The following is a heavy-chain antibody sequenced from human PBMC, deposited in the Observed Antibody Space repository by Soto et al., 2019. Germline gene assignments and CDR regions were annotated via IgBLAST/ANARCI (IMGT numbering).Heavy chain of an antibody. Sequence: GGSLRLSCAASGFTVSSNYMSWVRQAPGKGLEWVSVIYSGGSTYYADSVKGRFTISRHNSKNTLYLQMNSLRAEDTAVYYCASSCVASSITGTVRAYYYYGMDVWGQGTTVTVSS. CDR3: ASSCVASSITGTVRAYYYYGMDV. V-gene: IGHV3-53*04. D-gene: IGHD1-7*01. J-gene: IGHJ6*02. CDR1: GFTVSSNY. CDR2: IYSGGST.